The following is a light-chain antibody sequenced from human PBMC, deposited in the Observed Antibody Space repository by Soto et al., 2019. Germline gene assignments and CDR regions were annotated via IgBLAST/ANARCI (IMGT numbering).Light chain of an antibody. V-gene: IGKV3-11*01. Sequence: ESVLTQSPATLSVSPGERSTLSCMASQSVSSYLAWYQQKPGQAPRLLIYDASNRATGIPARFSGSGSGTDFTLTISSLEHEDFAVYYCQQRSNWHPITFGQGTKVDIK. CDR2: DAS. J-gene: IGKJ1*01. CDR1: QSVSSY. CDR3: QQRSNWHPIT.